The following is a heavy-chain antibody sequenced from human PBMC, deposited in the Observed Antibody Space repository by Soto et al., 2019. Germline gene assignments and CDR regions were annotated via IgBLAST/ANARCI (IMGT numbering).Heavy chain of an antibody. V-gene: IGHV3-48*02. D-gene: IGHD3-3*01. J-gene: IGHJ6*02. Sequence: EVQLVESGGGLVQPGGSLRLSCAASGFTFSSYSMNWVRQAPGKGLEGVSYISSSSSTIYYADSVKGRFTISRDNAKNSLYLQMNSLRDEDTAVYYCARCSNYDFWSGYYYGMDVWGQGTTVTVSS. CDR2: ISSSSSTI. CDR3: ARCSNYDFWSGYYYGMDV. CDR1: GFTFSSYS.